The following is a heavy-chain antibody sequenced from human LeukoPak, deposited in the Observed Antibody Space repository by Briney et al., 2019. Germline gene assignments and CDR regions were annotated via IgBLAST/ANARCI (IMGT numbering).Heavy chain of an antibody. V-gene: IGHV4-59*01. CDR1: GGSISSYY. Sequence: SETLSLTXTVSGGSISSYYWSWIRQPPGKGLEWIGYIYYSGSTNYNPSLKSRVTISVDTSKNQFSLKLSSVTAADTAVYYCAGTMLGQGSTFDYWGQGTLVTVSS. CDR3: AGTMLGQGSTFDY. D-gene: IGHD4/OR15-4a*01. CDR2: IYYSGST. J-gene: IGHJ4*02.